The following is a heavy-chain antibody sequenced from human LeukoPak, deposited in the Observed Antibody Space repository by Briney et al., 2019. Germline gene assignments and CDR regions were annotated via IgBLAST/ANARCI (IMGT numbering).Heavy chain of an antibody. D-gene: IGHD3-16*02. CDR3: AKDASAACYLHSFDY. CDR2: ISGSGGST. CDR1: GFTSSSYA. Sequence: GGSLRLSCAASGFTSSSYAMSWGRHAPGKGLEWGSAISGSGGSTYYADSVKGRFTISRDNSKNTLYLQMNSLRAEDTAVYYCAKDASAACYLHSFDYWGQGTLVTVSS. J-gene: IGHJ4*02. V-gene: IGHV3-23*01.